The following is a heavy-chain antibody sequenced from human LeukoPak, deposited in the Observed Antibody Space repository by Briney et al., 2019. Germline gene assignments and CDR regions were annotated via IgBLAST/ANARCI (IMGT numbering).Heavy chain of an antibody. V-gene: IGHV3-23*01. J-gene: IGHJ3*02. CDR3: AKDHPAGYSSGWYDAFDI. Sequence: QPGGSLRLSCAASGFTFSSYAMGWVRQAPGKGLDWVSVISGSGGSTYYADSVKGRFTISRDNSKNTLYLQMNSLRAEDTAVYYCAKDHPAGYSSGWYDAFDIWGQGTMVTVSS. CDR2: ISGSGGST. D-gene: IGHD6-19*01. CDR1: GFTFSSYA.